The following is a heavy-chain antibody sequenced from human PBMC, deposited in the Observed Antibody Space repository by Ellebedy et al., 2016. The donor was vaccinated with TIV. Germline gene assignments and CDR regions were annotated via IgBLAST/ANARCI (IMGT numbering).Heavy chain of an antibody. CDR1: GFTFSTYA. J-gene: IGHJ4*02. V-gene: IGHV3-23*01. CDR3: AKLRGADSY. Sequence: GGSLRLXXAASGFTFSTYAMGWVRQAPGKGLEWVSSINSRNDITYYADSVKGRFTISRDNSKNTLYLQMNSLRAEDTALYYCAKLRGADSYWGQGTLVTVSS. CDR2: INSRNDIT. D-gene: IGHD3-16*01.